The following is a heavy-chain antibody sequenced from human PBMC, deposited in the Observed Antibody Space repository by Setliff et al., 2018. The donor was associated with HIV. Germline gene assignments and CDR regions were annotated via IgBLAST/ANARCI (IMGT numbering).Heavy chain of an antibody. J-gene: IGHJ4*02. V-gene: IGHV1-18*01. CDR2: ISPFNGNT. CDR1: GYTISTYL. CDR3: ARATSGTIHDF. Sequence: ASVKVSCKASGYTISTYLIAWVRQAPGQGLDWMGWISPFNGNTNYAQKLQGRLTVTTDTSTSTAYMELRSLRSDDTAVYYCARATSGTIHDFWGQGTLVTVSS. D-gene: IGHD3-10*01.